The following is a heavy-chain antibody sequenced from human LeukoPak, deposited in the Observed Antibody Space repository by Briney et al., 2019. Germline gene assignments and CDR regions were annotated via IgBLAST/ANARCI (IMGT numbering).Heavy chain of an antibody. CDR1: GFTFSHFG. CDR2: ISYDEANK. CDR3: VTEGYCSGGNCYSFDY. Sequence: GGSLRLSCAASGFTFSHFGMHWVCQAPRKGLEWVAVISYDEANKYYADSVKGRCTISRDNSKNTLYLQMNSLKTEDTAVYYCVTEGYCSGGNCYSFDYWGQGALVADSS. J-gene: IGHJ4*02. D-gene: IGHD2-15*01. V-gene: IGHV3-30*03.